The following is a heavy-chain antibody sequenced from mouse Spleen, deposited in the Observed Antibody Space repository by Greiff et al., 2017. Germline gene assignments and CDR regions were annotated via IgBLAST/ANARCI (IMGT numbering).Heavy chain of an antibody. Sequence: QVTLKVSGPGILQPSQTLSLTCSFSGFSLSTYGIGVGWIRPPSGMGLEWLAHIWWNDNKYYNTALKSRLTISKDTSNNQVILKIASVDTSDTATYYCARWWDYYWYFDVWGAGTTVTVSS. D-gene: IGHD1-1*02. CDR2: IWWNDNK. V-gene: IGHV8-11*01. J-gene: IGHJ1*01. CDR3: ARWWDYYWYFDV. CDR1: GFSLSTYGIG.